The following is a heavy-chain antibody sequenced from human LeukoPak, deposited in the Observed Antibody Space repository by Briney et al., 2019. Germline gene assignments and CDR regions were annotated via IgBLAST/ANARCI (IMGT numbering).Heavy chain of an antibody. CDR1: GGAISSYY. CDR2: IYYTGST. CDR3: ARAGGIRTAALDLDY. V-gene: IGHV4-59*01. Sequence: KPSETLSLTCIVSGGAISSYYWSWIRQSPGKGLEWIGYIYYTGSTTYNPSLKSRVTISSDTSKNQFSLKLTSVTAADTAVYYCARAGGIRTAALDLDYWGQGTLVTVSS. D-gene: IGHD6-25*01. J-gene: IGHJ4*02.